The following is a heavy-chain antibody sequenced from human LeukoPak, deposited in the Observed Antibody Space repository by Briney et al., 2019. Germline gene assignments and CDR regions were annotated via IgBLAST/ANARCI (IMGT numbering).Heavy chain of an antibody. Sequence: ASVKVSCKASGGTFSSYAISWVRQAPGQGLEWMGWISAYNGNTNYAQKLQGRVTMTTDTSTSTAYMELRSLRSDDTAVYYCARDLLGYCSGGSCYAPFDYWGQGTLVTVPS. CDR1: GGTFSSYA. J-gene: IGHJ4*02. V-gene: IGHV1-18*01. CDR2: ISAYNGNT. D-gene: IGHD2-15*01. CDR3: ARDLLGYCSGGSCYAPFDY.